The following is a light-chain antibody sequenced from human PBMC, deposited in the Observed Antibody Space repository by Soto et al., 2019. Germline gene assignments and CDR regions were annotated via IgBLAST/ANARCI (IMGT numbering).Light chain of an antibody. CDR3: QQYGTAPLT. CDR1: QSVTSNY. Sequence: EIVLTQSPGTLSLSPGERATLSCRASQSVTSNYLAWYQQKPGQAPRLLIYGTSNRATGIPDNFSGSGSETDFTLTISRLEPEDFAVYYCQQYGTAPLTFGQGTRLEIK. CDR2: GTS. V-gene: IGKV3-20*01. J-gene: IGKJ5*01.